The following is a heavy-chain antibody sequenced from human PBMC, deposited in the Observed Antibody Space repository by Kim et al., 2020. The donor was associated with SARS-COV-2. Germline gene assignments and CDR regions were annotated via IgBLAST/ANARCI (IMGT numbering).Heavy chain of an antibody. CDR3: FAEIGSRSFDH. J-gene: IGHJ4*02. Sequence: ISYPDSVKCRFIISRVNTKYTLFLQMNSLRPEDTAVYYCFAEIGSRSFDHWGQGTLVTVSS. V-gene: IGHV3-30*01. D-gene: IGHD3-10*01. CDR2: I.